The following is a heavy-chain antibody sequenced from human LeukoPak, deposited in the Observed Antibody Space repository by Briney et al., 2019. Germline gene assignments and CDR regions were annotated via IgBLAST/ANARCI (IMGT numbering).Heavy chain of an antibody. CDR1: GGSFSGYY. V-gene: IGHV4-34*01. D-gene: IGHD5/OR15-5a*01. CDR2: INHSGST. CDR3: ARSGPMPDNLRYFDY. Sequence: SETLSLTCAVYGGSFSGYYWSWIRQPPGKGLEWTGEINHSGSTNYNPSLKSRVTISVDTSKNQFSLKLSSVTAADTAVYYCARSGPMPDNLRYFDYWGQGTLVTVSS. J-gene: IGHJ4*02.